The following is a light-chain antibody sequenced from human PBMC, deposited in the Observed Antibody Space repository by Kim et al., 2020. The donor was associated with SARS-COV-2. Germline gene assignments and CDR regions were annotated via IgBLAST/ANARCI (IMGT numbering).Light chain of an antibody. J-gene: IGKJ4*01. CDR3: QQYGTTHLT. Sequence: PGQRATLSCTASQSVSSSHLAWYQQRPGQAPRLLIHSTSSRATGISDRFSGSGSGTDFTLTISRLEPEDFAVYYCQQYGTTHLTFGGGTKV. CDR1: QSVSSSH. CDR2: STS. V-gene: IGKV3-20*01.